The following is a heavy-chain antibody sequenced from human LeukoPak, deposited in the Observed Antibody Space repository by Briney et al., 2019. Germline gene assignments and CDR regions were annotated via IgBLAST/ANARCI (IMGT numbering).Heavy chain of an antibody. CDR3: ARGLAALPPEGY. CDR1: GGSFSGYY. J-gene: IGHJ4*02. D-gene: IGHD6-6*01. CDR2: IDHSGST. Sequence: PSETLSLTCAVYGGSFSGYYWNWIRQPPGKGLEWIGEIDHSGSTNYNPSLKSRVTISVDTSKNQFSLRLSSVTAADTAVYYCARGLAALPPEGYWGQGTLVTVSS. V-gene: IGHV4-34*01.